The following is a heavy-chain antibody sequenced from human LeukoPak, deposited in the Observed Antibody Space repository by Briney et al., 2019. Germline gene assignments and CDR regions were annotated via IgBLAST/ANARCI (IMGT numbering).Heavy chain of an antibody. CDR3: ARDLSGYDYNYYYYMDV. CDR2: MYHSGST. V-gene: IGHV4-38-2*02. D-gene: IGHD5-12*01. CDR1: GYSINSAYY. J-gene: IGHJ6*03. Sequence: SETLSLTCTVSGYSINSAYYWGGSRQPPGEGLEWIGSMYHSGSTYYNPSLQSRLTISVDTSKNQFSLKLSSVTAADTAVYYCARDLSGYDYNYYYYMDVWGKGTTVTISS.